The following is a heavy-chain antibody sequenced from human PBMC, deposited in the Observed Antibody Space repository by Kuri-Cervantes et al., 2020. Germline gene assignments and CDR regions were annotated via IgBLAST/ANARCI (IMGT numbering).Heavy chain of an antibody. J-gene: IGHJ4*02. CDR3: AKDYPNRRLYQWLEWGYFDY. CDR2: ISYDGSNK. D-gene: IGHD6-19*01. V-gene: IGHV3-30-3*01. CDR1: GFTFSSYA. Sequence: GESLKISCAASGFTFSSYAMHWVRQAPGKGLEWVAVISYDGSNKYYADSVKGRFTISRDNSKNTLYLQMNSLRAEDTAVYYCAKDYPNRRLYQWLEWGYFDYWGQGTLVTVSS.